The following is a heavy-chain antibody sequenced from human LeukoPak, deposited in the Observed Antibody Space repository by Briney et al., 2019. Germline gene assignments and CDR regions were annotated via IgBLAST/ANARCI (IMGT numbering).Heavy chain of an antibody. CDR1: GGSFSGYY. D-gene: IGHD5-12*01. J-gene: IGHJ4*02. CDR2: INHSGST. CDR3: ARRGGLRPNDY. Sequence: SETLSLTCAVYGGSFSGYYWNWIRQPPGKGLEWIGEINHSGSTNYNPSLKSRVTISVDTSKNQFSLKLSSVTAADTAVYYCARRGGLRPNDYWGQGTLVTVSS. V-gene: IGHV4-34*01.